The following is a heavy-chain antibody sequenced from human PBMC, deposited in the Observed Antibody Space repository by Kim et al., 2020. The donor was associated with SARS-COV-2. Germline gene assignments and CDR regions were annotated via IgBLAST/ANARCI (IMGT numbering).Heavy chain of an antibody. J-gene: IGHJ4*02. CDR1: GYTFTSYA. V-gene: IGHV1-3*01. Sequence: ASVKVSCKASGYTFTSYAMHWVRQAPGQRLEWMGWINAGNGNTKYSQKFQGRVTITRDTSASTAYMELSSLRSEDTAVYYCARDLVDGRKDYYGSGSYYNWGQGTLVTVSS. CDR2: INAGNGNT. D-gene: IGHD3-10*01. CDR3: ARDLVDGRKDYYGSGSYYN.